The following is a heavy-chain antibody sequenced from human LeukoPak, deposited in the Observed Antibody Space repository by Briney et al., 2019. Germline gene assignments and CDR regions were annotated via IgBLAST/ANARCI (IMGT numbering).Heavy chain of an antibody. CDR1: GFTFSSYG. J-gene: IGHJ6*02. CDR2: IWYDGSNK. D-gene: IGHD2-2*01. CDR3: AREKLGYCSSTSCYSDYYYGMDV. V-gene: IGHV3-33*01. Sequence: GGSLRLSCAASGFTFSSYGMHWVRQAPGKGLEWVAGIWYDGSNKYYADSVKGRFTISRDNSKNTLYLQMNSLRAEDTAVYYCAREKLGYCSSTSCYSDYYYGMDVWGQGTTVTVSS.